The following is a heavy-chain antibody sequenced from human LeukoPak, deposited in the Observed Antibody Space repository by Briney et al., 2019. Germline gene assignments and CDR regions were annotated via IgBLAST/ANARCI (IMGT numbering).Heavy chain of an antibody. CDR3: ARRRACYGSGSRYYYMDV. D-gene: IGHD3-10*01. V-gene: IGHV4-34*01. Sequence: PSETLSLTCAVYGGSFSGYYWSWIRQPPGKGLEWIGEINHSGSTNYNPSLKSRVTISVDTSKNQFSLKLSSVTAADTAVYYCARRRACYGSGSRYYYMDVWGKGTTVTVSS. CDR1: GGSFSGYY. CDR2: INHSGST. J-gene: IGHJ6*03.